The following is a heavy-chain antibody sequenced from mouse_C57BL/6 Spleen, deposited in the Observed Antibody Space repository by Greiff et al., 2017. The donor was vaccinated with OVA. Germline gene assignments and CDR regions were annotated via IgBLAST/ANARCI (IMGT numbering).Heavy chain of an antibody. CDR3: ASWAITTVVATDYFVY. Sequence: DVKLQESGPGLVKPSQSLSLTCSVTGYSITSGYYWNWIRQFPGNKLEWMGYISYDGSNNYNPSLKNRISITRDTSKNQFFLKLNSVTTEDTATYYCASWAITTVVATDYFVYWGQGTTLTVSS. V-gene: IGHV3-6*01. J-gene: IGHJ2*01. D-gene: IGHD1-1*01. CDR1: GYSITSGYY. CDR2: ISYDGSN.